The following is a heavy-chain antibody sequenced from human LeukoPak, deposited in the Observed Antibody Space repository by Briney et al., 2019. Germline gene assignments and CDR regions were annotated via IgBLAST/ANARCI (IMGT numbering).Heavy chain of an antibody. Sequence: GRSLRLSCAPSGFTFSRYGMHWVRQAPGKGPEWVAIISNDGSRKYYAHSVEGRFTISRDNSKNTLYLQMDSLRAEDTAVYYCARDRAWNYFDYWGQGTLVTVSS. J-gene: IGHJ4*02. CDR2: ISNDGSRK. V-gene: IGHV3-30*03. CDR3: ARDRAWNYFDY. CDR1: GFTFSRYG. D-gene: IGHD3-3*01.